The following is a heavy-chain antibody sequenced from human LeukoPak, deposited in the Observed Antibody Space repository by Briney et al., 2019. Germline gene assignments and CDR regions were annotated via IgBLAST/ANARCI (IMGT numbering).Heavy chain of an antibody. Sequence: SETLSLTCTVSGGSISSYYWSWIRQPPGKGLEWIGYNYYSGSTNYNPSLKSRVTISVDTSKNQFSLNLNSVTAADTAVYYCVREGGSNRDPFDYWGQGTLVTVSS. CDR3: VREGGSNRDPFDY. J-gene: IGHJ4*02. D-gene: IGHD1-14*01. CDR2: NYYSGST. CDR1: GGSISSYY. V-gene: IGHV4-59*12.